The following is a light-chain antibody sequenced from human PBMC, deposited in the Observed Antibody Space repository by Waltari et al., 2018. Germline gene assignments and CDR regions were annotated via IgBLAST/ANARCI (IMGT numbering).Light chain of an antibody. CDR2: RNN. V-gene: IGLV1-47*01. J-gene: IGLJ3*02. Sequence: QSVLTQPPSASGTPGQRVTISCSGSSSHIGSNYVYWYQQLPGTAPKLLSYRNNQRPSGVPDRFSGSKSGTSASLAISGLRSEDEADYYCAAWDDSLSGWVFGGGTKLTVL. CDR3: AAWDDSLSGWV. CDR1: SSHIGSNY.